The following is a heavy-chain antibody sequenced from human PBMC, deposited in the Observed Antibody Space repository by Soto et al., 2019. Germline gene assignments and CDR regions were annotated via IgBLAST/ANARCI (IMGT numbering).Heavy chain of an antibody. V-gene: IGHV4-39*01. J-gene: IGHJ4*02. CDR2: ISYSGSS. D-gene: IGHD2-15*01. CDR1: GGSITSSSYY. Sequence: QLQLQESGPRLVKPSETLSLTCTVSGGSITSSSYYWGWIRQPPGKGLEWIGSISYSGSSYYNPSLKSRVSISVDTSKNQFSLRLSFVTAADTAVYYCARLYCSGGGCYPGDYWGQGTLVTVSS. CDR3: ARLYCSGGGCYPGDY.